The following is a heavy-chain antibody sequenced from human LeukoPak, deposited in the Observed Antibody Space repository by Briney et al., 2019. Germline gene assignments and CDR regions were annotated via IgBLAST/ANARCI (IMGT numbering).Heavy chain of an antibody. V-gene: IGHV1-69*05. Sequence: GASVQVSCKASGGTFSSYAISWVRQAPGQGLEWMGGIIPIFGTANYAQKFQGRVTITTDESTSTAYMELSSLRSEDTAVYYCARGRDGTADAFDIWGQGTMVTVSS. CDR1: GGTFSSYA. D-gene: IGHD1-14*01. J-gene: IGHJ3*02. CDR2: IIPIFGTA. CDR3: ARGRDGTADAFDI.